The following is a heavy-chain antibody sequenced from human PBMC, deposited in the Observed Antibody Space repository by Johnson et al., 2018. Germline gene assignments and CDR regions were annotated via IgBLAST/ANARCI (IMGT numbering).Heavy chain of an antibody. D-gene: IGHD4-17*01. V-gene: IGHV3-21*01. CDR3: ARSQSAYYGDYVGAEYFQH. Sequence: VQLVQSGGGLVKPGESLRLSCAASGFTFSSYSMNWVRQAPGKGLEWVSSISSSSSYIYYADSLKGRFTISRDNAKNSLYLQMNSLRAEDTAVYYCARSQSAYYGDYVGAEYFQHWGQGTLVTVSS. CDR1: GFTFSSYS. J-gene: IGHJ1*01. CDR2: ISSSSSYI.